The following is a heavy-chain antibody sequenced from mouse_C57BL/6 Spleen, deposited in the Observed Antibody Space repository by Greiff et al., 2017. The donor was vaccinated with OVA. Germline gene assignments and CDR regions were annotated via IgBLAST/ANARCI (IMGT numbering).Heavy chain of an antibody. V-gene: IGHV1-54*01. CDR1: GYAFTNYL. J-gene: IGHJ4*01. CDR3: SKWGLLGAMDY. Sequence: QVQLKESGAELVRPGTSVKVSCKASGYAFTNYLIEWVKQRPGQGLEWIGVINPGSGGTNYNEKFKGKATLTADKSSSTAYMQLSSLTSEDSAVYFCSKWGLLGAMDYWGQGTSVTVSS. D-gene: IGHD3-1*01. CDR2: INPGSGGT.